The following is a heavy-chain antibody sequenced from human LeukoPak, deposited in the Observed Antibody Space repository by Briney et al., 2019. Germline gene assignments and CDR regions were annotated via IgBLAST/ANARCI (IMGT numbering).Heavy chain of an antibody. CDR1: GGSFSGYY. Sequence: SETLSLTCAVYGGSFSGYYWSWIRQPPGKGLEWIGEINHSGSTNYNPSLKSRVTISVDTSKNQFSLKLSSVTAADTAVYYCAREGPTTYYYGSGSYYNVRNHYYYYYMDVWGKGTTVTVSS. J-gene: IGHJ6*03. D-gene: IGHD3-10*01. V-gene: IGHV4-34*01. CDR2: INHSGST. CDR3: AREGPTTYYYGSGSYYNVRNHYYYYYMDV.